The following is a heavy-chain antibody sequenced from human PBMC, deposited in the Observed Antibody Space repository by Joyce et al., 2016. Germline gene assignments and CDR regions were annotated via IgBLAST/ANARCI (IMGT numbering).Heavy chain of an antibody. CDR1: GFTCSSYS. J-gene: IGHJ4*02. D-gene: IGHD2-8*01. CDR2: LSSSSSYI. Sequence: EVQLVESGGGLVKPGGSLRISCAASGFTCSSYSMSWVRQAPGKGLEWVSSLSSSSSYIKYTDSVKGRFTISRDNAKNSLYLQMNSLRVEDTAVYYCARSSYTNGIFDYWGQGTLVTVSS. CDR3: ARSSYTNGIFDY. V-gene: IGHV3-21*01.